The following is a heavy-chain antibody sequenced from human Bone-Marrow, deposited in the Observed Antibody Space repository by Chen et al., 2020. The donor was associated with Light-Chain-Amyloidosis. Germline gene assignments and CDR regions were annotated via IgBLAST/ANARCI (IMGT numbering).Heavy chain of an antibody. CDR1: GFAFSSYA. J-gene: IGHJ3*02. CDR3: AKDISYDDILPGYPADAFDI. D-gene: IGHD3-9*01. Sequence: EVQLVESGGGLLQRGGSLRLSCAASGFAFSSYAMSWVRQAPGKGLEWVSNMSGSGGSRYYGDAVKGRFTISRDKSKNALFLQMNSLRAEDTAVYYCAKDISYDDILPGYPADAFDIWGQGTMVTVSS. CDR2: MSGSGGSR. V-gene: IGHV3-23*02.